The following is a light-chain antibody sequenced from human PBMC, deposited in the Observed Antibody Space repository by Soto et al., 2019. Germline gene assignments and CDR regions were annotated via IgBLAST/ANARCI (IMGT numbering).Light chain of an antibody. CDR2: TAS. CDR1: QSISSH. Sequence: DIQMTQSPSSLSASVGDRATISCQASQSISSHLNWYQQKPGKAPKLLIYTASGLQSGVPSRFSGSGSGTDFTLTISSLQPEDFATYYCQQTYSTPITFGQGTRLEIK. CDR3: QQTYSTPIT. V-gene: IGKV1-39*01. J-gene: IGKJ5*01.